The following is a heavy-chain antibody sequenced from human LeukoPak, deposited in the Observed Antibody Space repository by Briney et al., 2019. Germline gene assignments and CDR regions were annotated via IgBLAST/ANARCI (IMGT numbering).Heavy chain of an antibody. D-gene: IGHD1-14*01. CDR2: INHSGST. CDR3: ARGLRNPYYYYGMDV. Sequence: SETLSLTCTVSGGSISSCYWSWIRQPPGKGLEWIGKINHSGSTNYNPSLKSRVTISVDTSKNQFSLKLSSVTAADTAVYYCARGLRNPYYYYGMDVWGQGTTVTVSS. J-gene: IGHJ6*02. V-gene: IGHV4-34*01. CDR1: GGSISSCY.